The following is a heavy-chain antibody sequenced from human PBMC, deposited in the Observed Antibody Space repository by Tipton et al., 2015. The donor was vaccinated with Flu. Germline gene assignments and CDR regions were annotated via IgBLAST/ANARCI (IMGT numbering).Heavy chain of an antibody. V-gene: IGHV3-48*03. Sequence: GSLRLSCAASGFTFSNYEMNWVRQAPGKGLEWLSYISSSGNTISYADSVRGRFTISRDNTKNSLYLQMNSLRAEDTAVYYCARGSASLYYFDYWGQGTLVTVSS. CDR1: GFTFSNYE. J-gene: IGHJ4*02. D-gene: IGHD6-13*01. CDR2: ISSSGNTI. CDR3: ARGSASLYYFDY.